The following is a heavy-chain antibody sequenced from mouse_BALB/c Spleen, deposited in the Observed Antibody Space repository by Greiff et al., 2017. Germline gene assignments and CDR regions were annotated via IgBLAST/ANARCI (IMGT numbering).Heavy chain of an antibody. CDR3: ARGTKAAWYFDV. D-gene: IGHD1-2*01. CDR2: IYPGDGDT. V-gene: IGHV1-87*01. J-gene: IGHJ1*01. Sequence: VQLQQSGAELARPGASVKLSCKASGYTFTSYWMQWVKQRPGQGLEWIGAIYPGDGDTRYTQKFKGKATLTADKSSSTAYMQLSSLASEDSAVYYCARGTKAAWYFDVWGAGTTVTVSS. CDR1: GYTFTSYW.